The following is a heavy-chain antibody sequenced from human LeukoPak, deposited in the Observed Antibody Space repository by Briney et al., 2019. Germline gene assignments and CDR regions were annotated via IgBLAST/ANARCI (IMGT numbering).Heavy chain of an antibody. CDR2: IYYSGST. J-gene: IGHJ5*02. D-gene: IGHD6-13*01. Sequence: PSETLSLTCAVYGGSFSGYYWSWIRQPPGKGLEWIGYIYYSGSTNYNPSLKSRVTISVDTSKNQFSLKLSSVTAADTAVYYCARGGDSSSWYSWFDPWGQGTLVTVSS. CDR1: GGSFSGYY. CDR3: ARGGDSSSWYSWFDP. V-gene: IGHV4-59*01.